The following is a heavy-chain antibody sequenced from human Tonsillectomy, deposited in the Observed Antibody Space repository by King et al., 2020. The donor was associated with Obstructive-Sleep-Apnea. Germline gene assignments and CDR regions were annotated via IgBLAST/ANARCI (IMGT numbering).Heavy chain of an antibody. CDR1: GGSFSDYY. Sequence: VQLQQWGTGLLKPSETLSLTCAVYGGSFSDYYWSWIRQPPGKGLEWSGEINHSGSTNYNPSLKSRVTISVDTSKNQFSLKLSSVTAADTAVYYCASGVVVVVAATRGWSFDPWGQGTLVTVSS. J-gene: IGHJ5*02. V-gene: IGHV4-34*01. CDR2: INHSGST. D-gene: IGHD2-15*01. CDR3: ASGVVVVVAATRGWSFDP.